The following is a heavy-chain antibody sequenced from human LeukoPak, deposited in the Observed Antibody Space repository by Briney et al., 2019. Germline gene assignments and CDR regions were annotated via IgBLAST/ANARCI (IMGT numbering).Heavy chain of an antibody. CDR1: GYTFTSYG. Sequence: GASVKVSCKASGYTFTSYGISWVRQAPGQGLEWMGRISVHSGQTNYVQKFQDRVTMTTDTSTSTAYMELSSLRSEDTAVYYCARDGYKSTEYYFDYWGQGTLVTVSS. CDR2: ISVHSGQT. V-gene: IGHV1-18*01. CDR3: ARDGYKSTEYYFDY. D-gene: IGHD5-24*01. J-gene: IGHJ4*02.